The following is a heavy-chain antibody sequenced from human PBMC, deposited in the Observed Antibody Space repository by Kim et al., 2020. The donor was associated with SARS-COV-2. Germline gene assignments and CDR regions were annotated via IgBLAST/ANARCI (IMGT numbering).Heavy chain of an antibody. V-gene: IGHV3-53*01. D-gene: IGHD5-18*01. CDR3: AKDFLRGYSYGS. J-gene: IGHJ5*02. Sequence: ADSVKSRFSISRDNSKNTLYLQMNSRRAEDTAVYYCAKDFLRGYSYGSWGQGTLVTVSS.